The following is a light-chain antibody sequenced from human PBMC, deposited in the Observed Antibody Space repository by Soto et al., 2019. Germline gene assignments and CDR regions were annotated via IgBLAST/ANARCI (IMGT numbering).Light chain of an antibody. CDR2: GNT. V-gene: IGLV1-40*01. Sequence: QPVLTQPPSVSGAPGQRVTISCTGSSSDIGAGFDVHWYQHLPGTAPKLLIYGNTNRPSGVPGRFSGSKSGTSASLVITGLRAEDEADYYCQSYENSRTGFYVFGTGTKLTVL. J-gene: IGLJ1*01. CDR3: QSYENSRTGFYV. CDR1: SSDIGAGFD.